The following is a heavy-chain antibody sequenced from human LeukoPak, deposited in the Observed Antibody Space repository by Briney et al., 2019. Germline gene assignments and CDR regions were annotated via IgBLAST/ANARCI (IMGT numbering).Heavy chain of an antibody. CDR1: GFTFSSYS. J-gene: IGHJ4*02. D-gene: IGHD1-26*01. CDR2: ISSSSSYI. Sequence: GGSLRLSCAASGFTFSSYSMNWVRQAPGKGREGVSSISSSSSYIYYADSVKGRFTISRDNAKNSLYLQMNSLRAEDTAVYYCARGLGATYADYWGQGTLVTVSS. V-gene: IGHV3-21*01. CDR3: ARGLGATYADY.